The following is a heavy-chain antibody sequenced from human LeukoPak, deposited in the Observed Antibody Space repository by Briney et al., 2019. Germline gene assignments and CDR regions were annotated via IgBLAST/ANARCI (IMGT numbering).Heavy chain of an antibody. CDR1: GGSISSYY. D-gene: IGHD6-13*01. CDR2: IYYSGST. Sequence: SETLSLTCTVSGGSISSYYWSWIRQPPGKGLEWIGYIYYSGSTNYNPSLKSRVTISVDTSKNQFSLKLSSVTAADTAVYYCARVVFLGQQLSPDAFDIWGQGTMVTVSS. CDR3: ARVVFLGQQLSPDAFDI. V-gene: IGHV4-59*01. J-gene: IGHJ3*02.